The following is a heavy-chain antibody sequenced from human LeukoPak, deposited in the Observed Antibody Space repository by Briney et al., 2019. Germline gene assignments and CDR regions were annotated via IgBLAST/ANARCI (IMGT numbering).Heavy chain of an antibody. CDR2: ISSSGSTI. CDR1: GFTFSSYE. CDR3: ARGGEGNFDY. D-gene: IGHD3-10*01. J-gene: IGHJ4*02. Sequence: PGGSLRLSCAAPGFTFSSYEMNWVRQAPGKGQEWVSYISSSGSTIYYADSVKGRFTISIDNAKNSLYLQMNSLRAEDTAVYYCARGGEGNFDYWGQGTLVTVSS. V-gene: IGHV3-48*03.